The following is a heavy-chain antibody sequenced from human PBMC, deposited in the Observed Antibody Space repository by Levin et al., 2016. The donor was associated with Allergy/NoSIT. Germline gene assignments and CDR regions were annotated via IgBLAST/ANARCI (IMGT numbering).Heavy chain of an antibody. J-gene: IGHJ4*02. V-gene: IGHV3-23*01. Sequence: WIRQPPGKGLEWVSAISGSGGSTYYADSVKGRFTISRDNSKNTLYLQMNSLRAEDTAVYYCAKDRSSGWYFGPFDYWGQGTLVTVSS. D-gene: IGHD6-19*01. CDR3: AKDRSSGWYFGPFDY. CDR2: ISGSGGST.